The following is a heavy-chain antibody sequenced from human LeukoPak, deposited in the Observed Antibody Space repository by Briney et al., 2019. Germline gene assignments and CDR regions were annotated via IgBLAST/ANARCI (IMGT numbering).Heavy chain of an antibody. CDR2: LYSGGSA. J-gene: IGHJ4*02. Sequence: PGGSPRLSCAASGFTVSSNYMSWVRQASEKGLEWVSILYSGGSAYYADSVKGRFTISRDNSKNTLYLQMNSLRVEDTAVYYCARAVHMAAAAGTFFDYWGQGTLVTVSS. D-gene: IGHD6-13*01. V-gene: IGHV3-53*01. CDR3: ARAVHMAAAAGTFFDY. CDR1: GFTVSSNY.